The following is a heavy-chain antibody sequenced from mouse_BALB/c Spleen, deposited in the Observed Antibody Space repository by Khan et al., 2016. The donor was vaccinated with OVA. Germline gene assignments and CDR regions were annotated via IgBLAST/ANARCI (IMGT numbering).Heavy chain of an antibody. V-gene: IGHV14-3*02. CDR1: GFNIKDTY. D-gene: IGHD2-1*01. Sequence: EVQLQQSGADLVKPGASVRLSCTSSGFNIKDTYMHWVKQRPEQGLEWIGRIDPANGDTKYAPKFQGKATITADTSSNTAYLQLRSLTSEDTAVYYCALIDYGSYIYFDYWGQGTTLTVSS. CDR3: ALIDYGSYIYFDY. CDR2: IDPANGDT. J-gene: IGHJ2*01.